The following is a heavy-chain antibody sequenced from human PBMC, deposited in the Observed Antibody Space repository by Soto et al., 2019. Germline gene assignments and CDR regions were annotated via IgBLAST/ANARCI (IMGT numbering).Heavy chain of an antibody. Sequence: SVKVSCKTSGGTFTSYAFSWVRQAPGQGLEWMGGIIPIFGPANYAQKFQGRVTITADASTRTAYMELSSLRSEDTALYFCATDLVGATGPYYFAYWDQGTLVTVSS. CDR1: GGTFTSYA. CDR2: IIPIFGPA. V-gene: IGHV1-69*13. CDR3: ATDLVGATGPYYFAY. J-gene: IGHJ4*02. D-gene: IGHD1-26*01.